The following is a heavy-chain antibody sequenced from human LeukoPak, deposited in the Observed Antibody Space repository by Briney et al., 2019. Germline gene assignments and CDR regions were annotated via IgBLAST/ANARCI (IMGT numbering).Heavy chain of an antibody. CDR3: ASPRRYSSGWYFYFDY. D-gene: IGHD6-19*01. Sequence: GGSLRLSCAASGLNFDDYAMHWVRQAPGKGLEWVSGISWNSDKIGYADSVKGRFTISRDNAKNSLYLQMNSLRAEDTAVYYCASPRRYSSGWYFYFDYWGQGTLVTVSS. J-gene: IGHJ4*02. CDR1: GLNFDDYA. CDR2: ISWNSDKI. V-gene: IGHV3-9*01.